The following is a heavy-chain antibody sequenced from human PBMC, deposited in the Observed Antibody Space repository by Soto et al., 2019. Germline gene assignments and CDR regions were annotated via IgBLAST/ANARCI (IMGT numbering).Heavy chain of an antibody. CDR1: GFTFSNYW. Sequence: GGCLRLSCAASGFTFSNYWMHWVRQAPGEGLVWVSHINSDRSSTTYADSVKGRFTISRDNAKNTLYLQMNSLRAEDTALYYCARDLPGTGIDYWGQGTLVTVSS. D-gene: IGHD3-10*01. V-gene: IGHV3-74*03. CDR2: INSDRSST. J-gene: IGHJ4*02. CDR3: ARDLPGTGIDY.